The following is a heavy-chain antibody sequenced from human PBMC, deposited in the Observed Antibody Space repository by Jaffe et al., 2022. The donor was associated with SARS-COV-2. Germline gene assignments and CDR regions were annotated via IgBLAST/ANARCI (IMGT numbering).Heavy chain of an antibody. CDR3: AKDRLRVPAARTWGWFDP. CDR1: GFTFSSYA. Sequence: EVQLLESGGGLVQPGGSLRLSCAASGFTFSSYAMSWVRQAPGKGLEWVSAISGSGGSTYYADSVKGRFTISRDNSKNTLYLQMNSLRAEDTAVYYCAKDRLRVPAARTWGWFDPWGQGTLVTVSS. J-gene: IGHJ5*02. D-gene: IGHD2-2*01. V-gene: IGHV3-23*01. CDR2: ISGSGGST.